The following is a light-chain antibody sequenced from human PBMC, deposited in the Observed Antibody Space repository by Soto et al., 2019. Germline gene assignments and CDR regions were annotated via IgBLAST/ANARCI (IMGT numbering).Light chain of an antibody. CDR3: QLYDNCPLS. Sequence: VLTQIPVTLSSSHGERATLSCRASQSFSPHLAWYQQKRCQPPRLLIHDASARASDIPARFSGSQCGTEFTLTISSLLSEDFAVYSCQLYDNCPLSFGVGTKVDIK. CDR2: DAS. V-gene: IGKV3D-15*01. J-gene: IGKJ4*01. CDR1: QSFSPH.